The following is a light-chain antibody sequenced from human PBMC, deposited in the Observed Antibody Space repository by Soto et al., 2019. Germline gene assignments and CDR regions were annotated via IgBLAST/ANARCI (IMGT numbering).Light chain of an antibody. CDR3: QHYGTTPWT. CDR2: DAS. V-gene: IGKV3-20*01. CDR1: QSISSSY. J-gene: IGKJ1*01. Sequence: EIVLTQSPGTLSLSPGERATLSCRASQSISSSYLTWYQQKPGQPPRLLIYDASSRATGIPDRFTGSGSGTDFTLTISRLEPEDFAVYYCQHYGTTPWTFGQGTKVGIK.